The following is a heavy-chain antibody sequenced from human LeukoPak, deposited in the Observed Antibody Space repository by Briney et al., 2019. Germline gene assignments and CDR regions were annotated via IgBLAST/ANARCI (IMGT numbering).Heavy chain of an antibody. V-gene: IGHV3-23*01. J-gene: IGHJ4*02. Sequence: PGGSLRLSCAASGFTFSSYAMSWVRQAPGKGLEWVSAISGSGGSTYYADSVKGRFTISRDNSKNTLYLQINSLRAEDTAVYYCARVHDSSGYYDDYFDYWGQGTLVTVSS. CDR3: ARVHDSSGYYDDYFDY. CDR1: GFTFSSYA. D-gene: IGHD3-22*01. CDR2: ISGSGGST.